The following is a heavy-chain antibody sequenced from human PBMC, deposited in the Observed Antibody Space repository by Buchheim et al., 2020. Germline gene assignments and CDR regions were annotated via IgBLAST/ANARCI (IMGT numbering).Heavy chain of an antibody. Sequence: QVQLVQSGAEVKKPGASVKVSCKASGYTFTAFYIHWVRPAPGQGLEWMGWINPNRGFTNYAQKFQGWVTMTSDTSIGTAYMELTRLKSDDTAVYYGARKGDDSSAFLFDYWGQGTL. CDR3: ARKGDDSSAFLFDY. CDR2: INPNRGFT. J-gene: IGHJ4*02. CDR1: GYTFTAFY. D-gene: IGHD3-22*01. V-gene: IGHV1-2*04.